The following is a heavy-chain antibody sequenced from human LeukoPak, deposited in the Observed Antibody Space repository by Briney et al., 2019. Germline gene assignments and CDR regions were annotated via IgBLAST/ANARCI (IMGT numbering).Heavy chain of an antibody. V-gene: IGHV4-61*01. CDR1: GGSVSSGSYY. J-gene: IGHJ3*02. CDR2: IYYSGST. CDR3: ARDDWRQQLFQGAFDI. D-gene: IGHD6-13*01. Sequence: PSETLSLTCTVSGGSVSSGSYYWRWIRQPPGKGLEWIGYIYYSGSTNYNPSLKSRVTISVDTSKNQFSLKLSSVTAADTAVYYCARDDWRQQLFQGAFDIWGQGTMVTVSS.